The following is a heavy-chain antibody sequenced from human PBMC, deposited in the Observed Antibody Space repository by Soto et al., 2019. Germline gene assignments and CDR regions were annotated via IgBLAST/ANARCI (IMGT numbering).Heavy chain of an antibody. CDR2: IYYSGST. J-gene: IGHJ4*02. D-gene: IGHD5-18*01. CDR3: ARDSTPSYGYFDS. V-gene: IGHV4-31*03. Sequence: SETLSLTCTVSGGSISSGGSFWSWIRQHPGKGLEWIGYIYYSGSTYYNPSLKSRVTISVDTSKNQFSLKLRSVTAADTAVYYCARDSTPSYGYFDSWGQGTLVTVSS. CDR1: GGSISSGGSF.